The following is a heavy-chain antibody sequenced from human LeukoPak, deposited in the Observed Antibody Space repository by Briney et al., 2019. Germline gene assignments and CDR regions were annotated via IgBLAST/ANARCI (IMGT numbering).Heavy chain of an antibody. J-gene: IGHJ3*02. CDR2: IAHDGSIK. D-gene: IGHD3-9*01. CDR1: GFIFSKYG. CDR3: ASAGDILTGYSDIQAHDAFDI. Sequence: GGSLRLSCAASGFIFSKYGMQWVRQTPGKGLEWLTVIAHDGSIKHYADSVKGRFTVSRDNSKNTMYLQMNSLRSDDTAVYYCASAGDILTGYSDIQAHDAFDIWGQGTMVTVSS. V-gene: IGHV3-30*03.